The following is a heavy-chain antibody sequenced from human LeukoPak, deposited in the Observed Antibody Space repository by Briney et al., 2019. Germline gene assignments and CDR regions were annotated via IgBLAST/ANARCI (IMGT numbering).Heavy chain of an antibody. Sequence: SVKVSCKASGGTFSSYAISWVRQAPGQGLEWMGGIIPIFGTANYAQKFQGRVTITADESTSTAYMELSSLRSEDTAVYYCARDPVEIATTEFDYWGQGTLVTVSS. CDR1: GGTFSSYA. CDR3: ARDPVEIATTEFDY. D-gene: IGHD5-24*01. J-gene: IGHJ4*02. V-gene: IGHV1-69*13. CDR2: IIPIFGTA.